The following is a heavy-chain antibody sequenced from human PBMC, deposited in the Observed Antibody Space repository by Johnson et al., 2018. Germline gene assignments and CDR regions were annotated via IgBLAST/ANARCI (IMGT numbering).Heavy chain of an antibody. CDR1: GYSFTSYW. V-gene: IGHV5-51*01. D-gene: IGHD3-10*01. CDR2: IYPGDSDT. J-gene: IGHJ6*03. Sequence: VQLVESGAEVKKPGESXKISCKGSGYSFTSYWIGWVRQMPGKGLEWMGIIYPGDSDTRYSPSFQGQVTISADKSISTAYLQWSSLKASDTAMYYCARHRDEGDYYYYMDVWGKGTTVTVSS. CDR3: ARHRDEGDYYYYMDV.